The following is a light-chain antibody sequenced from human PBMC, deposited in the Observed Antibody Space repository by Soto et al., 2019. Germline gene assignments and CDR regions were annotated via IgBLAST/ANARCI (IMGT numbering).Light chain of an antibody. CDR2: GAS. V-gene: IGKV3-20*01. CDR1: QTVSNNY. CDR3: QQYAGPPTT. J-gene: IGKJ5*01. Sequence: IVLPQSPGTLSFSPGDRATLSCRASQTVSNNYLAWCQQKPGQAPRVIMYGASRRATGIPDRFSGGGSGTDFTLTISRLEPEDFAVYFCQQYAGPPTTFGQGTRLEIK.